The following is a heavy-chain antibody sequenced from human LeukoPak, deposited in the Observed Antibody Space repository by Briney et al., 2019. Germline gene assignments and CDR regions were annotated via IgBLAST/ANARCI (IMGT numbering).Heavy chain of an antibody. CDR2: INHSGST. D-gene: IGHD6-13*01. Sequence: PSETLSLTCAVYGGSFSGYYWSWIRQPPGKGLEWIGEINHSGSTNYNPSLKSRVTISVDTSKNQFSLKLSSVTAADTAVYYCARDPYSSSWYGYYYGMDVWGQGTTVTVSS. CDR3: ARDPYSSSWYGYYYGMDV. V-gene: IGHV4-34*01. CDR1: GGSFSGYY. J-gene: IGHJ6*02.